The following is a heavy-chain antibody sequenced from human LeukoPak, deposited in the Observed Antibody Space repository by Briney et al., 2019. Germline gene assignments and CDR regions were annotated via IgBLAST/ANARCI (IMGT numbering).Heavy chain of an antibody. D-gene: IGHD5-12*01. CDR1: GYTFTCYY. CDR3: ARDAPDGGYWGRASGFFDY. J-gene: IGHJ4*03. Sequence: GASVKVSCKASGYTFTCYYMHWVRQAPGQGLEWMGWINPNSGGTNYAQKFQGRVTMTRDRSISTAYMELSRLRSDDTAVYYCARDAPDGGYWGRASGFFDYWGQGTMITVSS. CDR2: INPNSGGT. V-gene: IGHV1-2*02.